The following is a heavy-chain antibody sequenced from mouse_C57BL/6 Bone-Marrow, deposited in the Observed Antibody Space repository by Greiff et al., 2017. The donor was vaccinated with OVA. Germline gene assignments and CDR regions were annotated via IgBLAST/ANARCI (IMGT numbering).Heavy chain of an antibody. D-gene: IGHD3-3*01. J-gene: IGHJ2*01. V-gene: IGHV1-76*01. Sequence: VKLMESGAELVRPGASVKLSCKASGYTFTDYYINWVKQRPGQGLEWIARIYPGSGNTYYNEKFKGKATLTAEKSSSTAYMQLSSLTSEDSAVYFCARARYYFDYWGQGTTLTVSS. CDR1: GYTFTDYY. CDR2: IYPGSGNT. CDR3: ARARYYFDY.